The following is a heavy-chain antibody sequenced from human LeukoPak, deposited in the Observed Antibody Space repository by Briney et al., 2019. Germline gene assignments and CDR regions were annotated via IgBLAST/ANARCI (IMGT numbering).Heavy chain of an antibody. CDR2: IYYSGST. V-gene: IGHV4-39*07. CDR1: GGSISSSSYY. D-gene: IGHD3-10*01. CDR3: ARDRATPDPFDY. Sequence: SETLSLTCTVSGGSISSSSYYWGWIRQPRGKGLEWIGSIYYSGSTYYNPSLKSRVAISVDTSKNQFSLKLSSMTAADTAVYYCARDRATPDPFDYWGQGTLVTVSS. J-gene: IGHJ4*02.